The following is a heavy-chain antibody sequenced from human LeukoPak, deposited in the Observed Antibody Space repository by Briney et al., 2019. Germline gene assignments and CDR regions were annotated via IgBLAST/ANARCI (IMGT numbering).Heavy chain of an antibody. J-gene: IGHJ6*02. V-gene: IGHV3-66*02. CDR1: GFTVSSNY. D-gene: IGHD4-17*01. Sequence: PGGSLRLSCAASGFTVSSNYMSWVRQAPGKGREWVSVIYSGGSTYDADSVKGRFTISRDNSKNTLYLQMNSLRAEDTAVYYCARETTDGMDVWGQGTTVTVSS. CDR3: ARETTDGMDV. CDR2: IYSGGST.